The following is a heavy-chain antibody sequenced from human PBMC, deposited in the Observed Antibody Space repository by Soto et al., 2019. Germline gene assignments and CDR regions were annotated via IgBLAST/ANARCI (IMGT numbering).Heavy chain of an antibody. V-gene: IGHV1-2*02. CDR1: GYTFTGYY. CDR3: ARDPRSAYYHDH. Sequence: GASVKVSCKASGYTFTGYYMHWVRQAPGQGLEWMGWINPNSGGTNYAQKFQGRVTMTRDTSISTAYMELTSVTAADTAVYYCARDPRSAYYHDHWGQGTLVTVSS. J-gene: IGHJ4*02. D-gene: IGHD3-3*01. CDR2: INPNSGGT.